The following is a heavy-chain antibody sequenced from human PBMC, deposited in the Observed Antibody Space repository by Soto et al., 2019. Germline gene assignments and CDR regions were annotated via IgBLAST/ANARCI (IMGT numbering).Heavy chain of an antibody. V-gene: IGHV1-69*13. CDR1: GGTFNSYA. CDR3: ARGTTVPPAAYYYYGMDV. D-gene: IGHD4-4*01. Sequence: SVKVSCKASGGTFNSYAISWVRQAPGQGLEWMGGIIPIFGTANYAKKFQGRVTITADESTSTAYMELSSLRSEDTAVYYCARGTTVPPAAYYYYGMDVWGQGTTVTVSS. CDR2: IIPIFGTA. J-gene: IGHJ6*02.